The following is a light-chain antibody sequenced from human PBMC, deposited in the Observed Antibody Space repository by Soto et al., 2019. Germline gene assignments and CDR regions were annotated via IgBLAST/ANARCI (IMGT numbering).Light chain of an antibody. V-gene: IGKV3-15*01. CDR3: QQYNNWPPLT. J-gene: IGKJ4*01. CDR2: GAS. CDR1: QSVSSN. Sequence: EIVMTQSPATLSVSPGERATLSCSASQSVSSNLAWYQQKPGQAPRLLIYGASSRATGIPARFSGSGSGTEFTLTISRLQSEDCAVYYCQQYNNWPPLTFGGGTTVEIK.